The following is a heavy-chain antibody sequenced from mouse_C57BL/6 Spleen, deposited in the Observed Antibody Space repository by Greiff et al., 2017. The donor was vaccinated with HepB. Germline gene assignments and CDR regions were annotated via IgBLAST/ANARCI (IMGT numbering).Heavy chain of an antibody. CDR1: GFSLTSYG. CDR2: IWSGGST. J-gene: IGHJ4*01. D-gene: IGHD2-5*01. V-gene: IGHV2-2*01. CDR3: ARNNYYSNPYYYAMDY. Sequence: VKLQESGPGLVQPSQSLSITCTVSGFSLTSYGVHWVRQSPGKGLEWLGVIWSGGSTDYNAAFISRLSISKDNSKSQVFFKMNSLQADDTAIYYCARNNYYSNPYYYAMDYWGQGTSVTVSS.